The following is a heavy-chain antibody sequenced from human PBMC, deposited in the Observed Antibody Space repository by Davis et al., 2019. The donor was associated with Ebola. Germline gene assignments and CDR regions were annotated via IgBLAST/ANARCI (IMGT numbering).Heavy chain of an antibody. CDR3: VKGFFDYTTSVDVFDI. Sequence: GESLKISCAASGFTFSSYAMHWVRQAPGKGLQWVAVISYDGLTEHYADSVKGRFTISRDNSRNTMELQMHRLSVGDTAIYYCVKGFFDYTTSVDVFDIWGQGTLVTVSS. CDR1: GFTFSSYA. CDR2: ISYDGLTE. D-gene: IGHD4-23*01. V-gene: IGHV3-30-3*01. J-gene: IGHJ3*02.